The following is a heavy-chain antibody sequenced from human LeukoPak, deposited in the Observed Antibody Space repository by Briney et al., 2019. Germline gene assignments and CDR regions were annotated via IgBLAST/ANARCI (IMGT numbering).Heavy chain of an antibody. CDR1: GYTFSSYG. CDR2: IWYDGSNK. V-gene: IGHV3-33*01. J-gene: IGHJ4*02. Sequence: GGSLRLSCAASGYTFSSYGMHWVRQAPGKGLEWVAVIWYDGSNKYYADSVKGRFTISRENSKNTLYLQMNSLRAEDTAVYYCARDDVAVTGALDFWGQGTLVTVSS. D-gene: IGHD6-19*01. CDR3: ARDDVAVTGALDF.